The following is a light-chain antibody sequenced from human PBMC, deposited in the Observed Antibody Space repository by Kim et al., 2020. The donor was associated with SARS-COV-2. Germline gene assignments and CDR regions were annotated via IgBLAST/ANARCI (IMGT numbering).Light chain of an antibody. CDR1: QSVSSS. Sequence: SPWERATLSCRAIQSVSSSFALYQQKPGQAPRLLIYAASTRATGIPARFSGLVSGTEFTLTISSLQSEDFAVYYCQQYNDWPPLYTFGQGTKLEI. CDR3: QQYNDWPPLYT. CDR2: AAS. V-gene: IGKV3-15*01. J-gene: IGKJ2*01.